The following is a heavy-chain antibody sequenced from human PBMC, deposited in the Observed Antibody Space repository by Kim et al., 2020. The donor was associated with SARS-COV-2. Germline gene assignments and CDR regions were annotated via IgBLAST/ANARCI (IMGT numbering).Heavy chain of an antibody. CDR1: GFTVSSNY. D-gene: IGHD6-13*01. CDR2: IYSGGST. V-gene: IGHV3-53*01. J-gene: IGHJ5*02. Sequence: GGSLRLSCAASGFTVSSNYMSWVRQAPGKGLEWVSVIYSGGSTYYADSVKGRFTISRDNSKNTLYLQMNSLRAEDTAVYYCARDHRAIAAAGTGSGWFDPWGQGTLVTVSS. CDR3: ARDHRAIAAAGTGSGWFDP.